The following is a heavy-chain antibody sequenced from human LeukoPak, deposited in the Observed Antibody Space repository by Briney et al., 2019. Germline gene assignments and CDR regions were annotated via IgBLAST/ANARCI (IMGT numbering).Heavy chain of an antibody. D-gene: IGHD6-13*01. CDR3: AKDPELVQVY. V-gene: IGHV3-23*01. J-gene: IGHJ4*02. Sequence: GGSLRLSCAASGFTFSTYAMSWVCQAPGKGLNWVSTITGSGGTTYYADSVKGRFTISRDNSKNTLYLQMNSLRAEDTAVYYCAKDPELVQVYWGQGTLVTVSS. CDR1: GFTFSTYA. CDR2: ITGSGGTT.